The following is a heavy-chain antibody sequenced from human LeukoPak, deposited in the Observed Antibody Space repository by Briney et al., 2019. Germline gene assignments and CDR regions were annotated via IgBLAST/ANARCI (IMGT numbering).Heavy chain of an antibody. CDR3: ARVRSVRYSSGDIDY. CDR2: INHSGST. D-gene: IGHD6-19*01. J-gene: IGHJ4*02. V-gene: IGHV4-34*01. CDR1: GGSFSGYY. Sequence: KPSETLSLTCAVYGGSFSGYYWSWIRQPPGKALECFGEINHSGSTNYNPSLKSRVTISVDTSKNQFSLKLSSVTAADTAVYYCARVRSVRYSSGDIDYWGQGTLVTVSS.